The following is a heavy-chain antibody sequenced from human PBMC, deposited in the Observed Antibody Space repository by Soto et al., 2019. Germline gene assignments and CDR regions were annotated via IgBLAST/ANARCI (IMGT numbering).Heavy chain of an antibody. V-gene: IGHV4-30-4*01. CDR3: ARERPDGARLDP. D-gene: IGHD6-6*01. J-gene: IGHJ5*02. CDR1: GGSISSGDYY. Sequence: QVQLQESGPGLVKPSQTLSLTCTVSGGSISSGDYYWSWIRQPPGKGLEWIGYIYYSGSTYYNPSLKSRVTISVDTSQNQFSLQLSSVTAADTAVYYCARERPDGARLDPWGQGTLVTVSS. CDR2: IYYSGST.